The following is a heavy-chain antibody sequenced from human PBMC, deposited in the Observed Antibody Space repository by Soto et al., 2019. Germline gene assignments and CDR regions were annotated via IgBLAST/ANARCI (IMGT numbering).Heavy chain of an antibody. V-gene: IGHV3-30-3*01. CDR3: AREIAAGKAF. CDR1: GFNFRNYP. CDR2: IAFDGSNK. J-gene: IGHJ4*02. D-gene: IGHD6-13*01. Sequence: QEQLVESGGGVVQPGRSLRLSCSVSGFNFRNYPMHWVRQSPGKGLDWVAAIAFDGSNKFYGDSVKGRFSISRDDSKNTLSLQMNGLRTEDSATYYCAREIAAGKAFWGQGTVVIVSS.